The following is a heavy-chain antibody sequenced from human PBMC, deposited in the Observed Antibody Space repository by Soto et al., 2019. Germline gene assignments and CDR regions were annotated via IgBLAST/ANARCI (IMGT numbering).Heavy chain of an antibody. CDR3: ACAQYDFRSGSYYYAMEV. CDR1: GGSVSRESHY. CDR2: IYYTGST. D-gene: IGHD3-3*01. V-gene: IGHV4-61*01. Sequence: SETLSLTCTVAGGSVSRESHYWSWIRQTPGKGLEWIGYIYYTGSTNYNPSLKGRVTMSVDTSRDQVSLRLRSVTRADTAVYYCACAQYDFRSGSYYYAMEVWGQGTKVTVSS. J-gene: IGHJ6*02.